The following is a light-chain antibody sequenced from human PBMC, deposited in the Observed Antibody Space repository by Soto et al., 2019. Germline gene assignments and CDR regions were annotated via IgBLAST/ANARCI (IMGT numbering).Light chain of an antibody. CDR2: WAS. J-gene: IGKJ2*01. Sequence: DNVMTQSPDSLAVSLGERATINCKSRQSVFYSPNNKNYLSWYQQKPGHPPNLIISWASTRESGVPDRFSGSGSGTDFTLTISSLQAEDVAVYYCQQNISIPYTFGQGPKVDIK. CDR3: QQNISIPYT. CDR1: QSVFYSPNNKNY. V-gene: IGKV4-1*01.